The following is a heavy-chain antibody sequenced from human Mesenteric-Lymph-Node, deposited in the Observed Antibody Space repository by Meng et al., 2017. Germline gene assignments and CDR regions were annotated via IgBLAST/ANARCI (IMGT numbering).Heavy chain of an antibody. CDR1: GFTFDDYG. D-gene: IGHD5-18*01. CDR3: AGNTAMVTGDY. CDR2: INWNGGST. V-gene: IGHV3-20*04. Sequence: GESLKISCAASGFTFDDYGMSWVRQAPGKGLEWVSGINWNGGSTGYADSVKGRFTISRDNSKNTLYLQMNSLRAEDTAVYYCAGNTAMVTGDYWGQGTLVTVSS. J-gene: IGHJ4*02.